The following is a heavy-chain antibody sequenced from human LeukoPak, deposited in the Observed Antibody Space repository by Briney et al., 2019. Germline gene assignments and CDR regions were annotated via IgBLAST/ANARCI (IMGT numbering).Heavy chain of an antibody. D-gene: IGHD6-19*01. CDR3: ARGRPYSSGRILDY. CDR2: IYHSGST. J-gene: IGHJ4*02. CDR1: GGSISSGGYS. Sequence: PSETLSLTCAVSGGSISSGGYSWSWIRQPPGKGLEWIGYIYHSGSTYYNPSLKSRVTISVDRSKNQFSLKLSSVTAADTAVYYCARGRPYSSGRILDYWGQGTLVTVSS. V-gene: IGHV4-30-2*01.